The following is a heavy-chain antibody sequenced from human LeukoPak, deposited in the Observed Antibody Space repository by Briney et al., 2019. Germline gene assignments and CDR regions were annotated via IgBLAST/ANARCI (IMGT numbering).Heavy chain of an antibody. Sequence: PGGSLRLSCVASGFTFSNYAMSWVRQAPGKGLEWVSAIVGSGGSTYYADSVKGRFTISRDNPKNTLYLQMNSLRAEDTAVYYCAKWGDYDILTGYYDSDYWGQGTLVTVSS. CDR3: AKWGDYDILTGYYDSDY. V-gene: IGHV3-23*01. CDR1: GFTFSNYA. D-gene: IGHD3-9*01. CDR2: IVGSGGST. J-gene: IGHJ4*02.